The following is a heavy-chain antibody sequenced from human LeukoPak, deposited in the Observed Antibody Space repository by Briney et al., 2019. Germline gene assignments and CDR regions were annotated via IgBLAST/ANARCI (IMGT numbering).Heavy chain of an antibody. CDR2: IIPIFGTA. D-gene: IGHD6-19*01. Sequence: SVKVSCKSSGGTFSRYAISWVRQAPGQGLQWMGGIIPIFGTANYAQKFQGSVTITADESTSTAYMELNSLRSEDTAMYYCARVIMSQWLALYGMDVWGQGTTVTVSS. CDR3: ARVIMSQWLALYGMDV. J-gene: IGHJ6*02. V-gene: IGHV1-69*13. CDR1: GGTFSRYA.